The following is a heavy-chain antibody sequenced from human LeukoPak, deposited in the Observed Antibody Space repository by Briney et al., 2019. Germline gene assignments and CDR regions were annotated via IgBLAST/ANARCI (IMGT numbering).Heavy chain of an antibody. V-gene: IGHV3-53*01. Sequence: ESLRLSCAASGYIVSSNYMSWVRQAPGKGLEWVSIIYSDGRTYYADSVRGRFTISRDNSKNTVYLQMNSLRAEDTAVYYCARLPRGDYWGQGTLVTVSS. D-gene: IGHD3-10*01. CDR2: IYSDGRT. CDR1: GYIVSSNY. CDR3: ARLPRGDY. J-gene: IGHJ4*02.